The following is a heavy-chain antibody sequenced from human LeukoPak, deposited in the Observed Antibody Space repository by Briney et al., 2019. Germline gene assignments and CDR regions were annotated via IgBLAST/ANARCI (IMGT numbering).Heavy chain of an antibody. CDR3: AKGRGYCSGGSCYDFDY. J-gene: IGHJ4*02. CDR1: GYSISSGYY. V-gene: IGHV3-23*01. Sequence: ETLSLTCTVSGYSISSGYYWGWIRQPPGKGLEWVSAISGSGGSTYYADSVKGRFTISRDNSKNTLYLQMNSLRAEDTAVYYCAKGRGYCSGGSCYDFDYWGQGTLVTVSS. D-gene: IGHD2-15*01. CDR2: ISGSGGST.